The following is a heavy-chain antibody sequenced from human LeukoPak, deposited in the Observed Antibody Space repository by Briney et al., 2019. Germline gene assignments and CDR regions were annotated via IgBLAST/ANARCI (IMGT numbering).Heavy chain of an antibody. J-gene: IGHJ6*03. Sequence: GGSLRLSCAASGFTFSSYAMSWVCQAPGKGLEWVSAISGSGGSTYYADSVKGRFTISRDNSKNTLYLQMNSLRAEDTAVYYCAKESGVDTAMVSYYYYYMDVWGKGTTVTVSS. CDR3: AKESGVDTAMVSYYYYYMDV. CDR2: ISGSGGST. V-gene: IGHV3-23*01. D-gene: IGHD5-18*01. CDR1: GFTFSSYA.